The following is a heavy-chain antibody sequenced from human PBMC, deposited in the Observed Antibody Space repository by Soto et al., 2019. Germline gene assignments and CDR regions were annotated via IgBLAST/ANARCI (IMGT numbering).Heavy chain of an antibody. CDR3: ARVGGQLVPGFDY. Sequence: EVQLVESGGGLFKPGGSLRLSCAASGFTFSSYSMNWVRQAPGKGLEWVSSISSSSSYIYYADSVKGRFTISRDNAKNSLYLQMNSLRAEDTAVYYCARVGGQLVPGFDYWGQGTLVTVSS. J-gene: IGHJ4*02. CDR1: GFTFSSYS. D-gene: IGHD6-6*01. CDR2: ISSSSSYI. V-gene: IGHV3-21*01.